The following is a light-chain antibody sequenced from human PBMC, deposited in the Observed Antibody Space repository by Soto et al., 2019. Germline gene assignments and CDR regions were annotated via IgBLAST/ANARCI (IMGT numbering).Light chain of an antibody. CDR2: DAS. CDR3: QQRRNWPLT. V-gene: IGKV3-11*01. Sequence: EIVLTQSPATLSLSPGERATLSCRASQSVSSILAWYQQKPGQTPRLPIYDASNRATGIPIRFSGSGSGTDFTLTISGLEPEDFAVYYCQQRRNWPLTFGGGTKVEIK. CDR1: QSVSSI. J-gene: IGKJ4*01.